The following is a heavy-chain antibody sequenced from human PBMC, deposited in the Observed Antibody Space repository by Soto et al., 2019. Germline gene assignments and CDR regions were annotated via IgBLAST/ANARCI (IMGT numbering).Heavy chain of an antibody. CDR3: ARRFREIGDYDYIWGSYSKYYYYYMDV. Sequence: ASVKVSCKASGYTFTSYDINWVRQATGQGLEWMGWMNPNSGNTGYAQKFQGRVTMTRNTSISTAYMELSSLRSEDTAVYYCARRFREIGDYDYIWGSYSKYYYYYMDVWGKGTTVTVSS. CDR1: GYTFTSYD. V-gene: IGHV1-8*01. D-gene: IGHD3-16*01. CDR2: MNPNSGNT. J-gene: IGHJ6*03.